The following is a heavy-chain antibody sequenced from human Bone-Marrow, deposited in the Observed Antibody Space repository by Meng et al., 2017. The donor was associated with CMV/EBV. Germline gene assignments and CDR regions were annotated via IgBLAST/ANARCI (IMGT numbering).Heavy chain of an antibody. CDR2: ISYDGSNQ. V-gene: IGHV3-30*04. CDR3: ARNIDYYFCSGYHYGMDV. J-gene: IGHJ6*02. CDR1: GFTFSSYA. D-gene: IGHD3-3*01. Sequence: GGSLRLSCAASGFTFSSYAMHWVRQAPGKGLEWVAVISYDGSNQYYADSVKDRFTISRDNSQNTLYLQKNSLIAEDTAVYYCARNIDYYFCSGYHYGMDVWGQGTTVTVSS.